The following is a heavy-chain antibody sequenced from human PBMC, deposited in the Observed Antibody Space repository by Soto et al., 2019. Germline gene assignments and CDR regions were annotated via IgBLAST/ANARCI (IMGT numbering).Heavy chain of an antibody. CDR1: GFTFSSYA. CDR3: AKAIGTMIVAGGSFDY. D-gene: IGHD3-22*01. J-gene: IGHJ4*02. CDR2: ISGSGGST. Sequence: GGSLRLSCASSGFTFSSYAMSLVRQAPGKGLEWVSAISGSGGSTYYADSVKGRFTISRDNSKNTLYLQMNSLRAEDTAVYYCAKAIGTMIVAGGSFDYWGQGTLVTV. V-gene: IGHV3-23*01.